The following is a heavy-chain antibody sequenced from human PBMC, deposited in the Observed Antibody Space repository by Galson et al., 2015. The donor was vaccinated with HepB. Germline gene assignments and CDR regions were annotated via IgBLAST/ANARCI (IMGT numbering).Heavy chain of an antibody. V-gene: IGHV1-18*01. Sequence: SVKVSCKASGYTFSRHSISWVRQGPGQGLEWMGWASTKNDNTNYAQRLQGRLTMTTDTSTSTAYMELRGLRADDTAVYYCARTEYYDFWSGLLFDVWGQGTMVTVSS. CDR2: ASTKNDNT. CDR1: GYTFSRHS. CDR3: ARTEYYDFWSGLLFDV. D-gene: IGHD3-3*01. J-gene: IGHJ3*01.